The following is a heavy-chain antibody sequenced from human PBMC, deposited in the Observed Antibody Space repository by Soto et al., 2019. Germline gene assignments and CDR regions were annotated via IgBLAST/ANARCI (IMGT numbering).Heavy chain of an antibody. CDR3: ARGGGDGVYRPLDS. Sequence: QALLEESGGGSVQPGTSLRLSCAASGFTFSSYAMHWVRQAPGKGLEWVTVISDDGMNKLYAGSVQGRFSVSRDDFKNMLFLQMDSLKPDDSGVYYCARGGGDGVYRPLDSWGQGTLVTVSS. CDR1: GFTFSSYA. D-gene: IGHD3-16*01. CDR2: ISDDGMNK. J-gene: IGHJ4*02. V-gene: IGHV3-30*19.